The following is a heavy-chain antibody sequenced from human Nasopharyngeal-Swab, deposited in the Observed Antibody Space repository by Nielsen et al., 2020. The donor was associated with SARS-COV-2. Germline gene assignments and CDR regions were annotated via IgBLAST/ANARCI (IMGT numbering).Heavy chain of an antibody. V-gene: IGHV3-33*01. J-gene: IGHJ4*02. Sequence: GESLKISCAASGFTFSSYGMHWVRQAPGKGLEWVAVIWYDGSNKYYADSVKGRFTISRDNSKNTLYLQMNSLRAEDTAVYYCARDPGSSSWEYYFDYWVQGTLVTVSS. CDR2: IWYDGSNK. CDR3: ARDPGSSSWEYYFDY. CDR1: GFTFSSYG. D-gene: IGHD6-13*01.